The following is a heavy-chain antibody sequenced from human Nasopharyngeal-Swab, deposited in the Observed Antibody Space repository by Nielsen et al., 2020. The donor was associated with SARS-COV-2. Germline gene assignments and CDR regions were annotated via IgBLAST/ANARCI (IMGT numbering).Heavy chain of an antibody. V-gene: IGHV3-7*03. D-gene: IGHD6-19*01. Sequence: GGSLRLSCAASGFTFSGYWMSWVRQVPGKGLEWVANIKQDASEMYYVDSVKGRFTVSRDNAKNSLYLQMNSLRADDTAVYYCARDSTVAGHGYWGQGTLVTVSS. CDR3: ARDSTVAGHGY. CDR1: GFTFSGYW. J-gene: IGHJ4*02. CDR2: IKQDASEM.